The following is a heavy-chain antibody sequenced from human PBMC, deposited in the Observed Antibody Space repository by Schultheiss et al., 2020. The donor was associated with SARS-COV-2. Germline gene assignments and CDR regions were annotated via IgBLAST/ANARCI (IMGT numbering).Heavy chain of an antibody. CDR1: GGTLRSYA. D-gene: IGHD2-2*01. CDR2: IIPMFATA. V-gene: IGHV1-69*13. Sequence: SVKVSCKASGGTLRSYAISWVRQAPGQGLEWMGGIIPMFATANYAQKFQGRVTITADESTSTAYMELSSLRSEDTAVYYCAREKCSSTSCYYFDYWGQGTLVTVSS. J-gene: IGHJ4*02. CDR3: AREKCSSTSCYYFDY.